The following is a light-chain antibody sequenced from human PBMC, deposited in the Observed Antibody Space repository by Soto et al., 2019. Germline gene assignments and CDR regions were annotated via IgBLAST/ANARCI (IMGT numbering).Light chain of an antibody. CDR3: HQYSSSPRGT. CDR1: QSVTGNY. J-gene: IGKJ1*01. V-gene: IGKV3-20*01. Sequence: EIVLTQSPGTLSSSPGGRAILSCRASQSVTGNYLAWYQQKPGLAPRLLIYGASSRATGIPDRFSGSGSGTDFTLTISRLEPEDFAIYYCHQYSSSPRGTFGQGTKVDIK. CDR2: GAS.